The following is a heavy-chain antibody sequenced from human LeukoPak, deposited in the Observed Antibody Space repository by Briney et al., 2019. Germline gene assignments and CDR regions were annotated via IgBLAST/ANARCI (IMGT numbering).Heavy chain of an antibody. CDR1: GVTFSGYS. J-gene: IGHJ4*02. V-gene: IGHV3-48*01. Sequence: GGSLRLSCSTSGVTFSGYSMNWVRRAPGKGLEWLSYISASGGTTYYADSVNGRFTISRDNAKNSLFLEMNSLRVDDTAMYFCARSSLERHYSFDFWGRGTLVTVSS. CDR2: ISASGGTT. D-gene: IGHD1-1*01. CDR3: ARSSLERHYSFDF.